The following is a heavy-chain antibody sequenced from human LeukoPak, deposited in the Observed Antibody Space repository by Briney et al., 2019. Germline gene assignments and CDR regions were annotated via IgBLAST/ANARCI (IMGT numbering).Heavy chain of an antibody. CDR3: ARYRELRHYAFDI. CDR2: IIPIFGTA. J-gene: IGHJ3*02. Sequence: SVKVSCKASGGTFSSYAISWVRQAPRQGLEWMGGIIPIFGTANYAQKFQGRVTITTDESTSTAYMELSSLRSEDTAVYYCARYRELRHYAFDIWGQGTMVTVSS. V-gene: IGHV1-69*05. CDR1: GGTFSSYA. D-gene: IGHD1-26*01.